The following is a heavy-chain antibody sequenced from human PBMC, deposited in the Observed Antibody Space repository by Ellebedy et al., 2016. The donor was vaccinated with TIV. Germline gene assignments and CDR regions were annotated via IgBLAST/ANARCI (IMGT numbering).Heavy chain of an antibody. Sequence: GESLKISCRGFGYSFSSYWIAWVRQMPGKGLEWMGLIYAGDSDTRYNPSFEGQVAISVDKSIVTAYLQWSSLKASDTAVYYCARHGGYSSSPLNYWGQGTLVTVSS. V-gene: IGHV5-51*01. CDR2: IYAGDSDT. CDR1: GYSFSSYW. J-gene: IGHJ4*02. CDR3: ARHGGYSSSPLNY. D-gene: IGHD6-6*01.